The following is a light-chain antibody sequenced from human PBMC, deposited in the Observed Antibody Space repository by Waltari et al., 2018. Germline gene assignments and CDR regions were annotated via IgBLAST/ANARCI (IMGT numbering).Light chain of an antibody. CDR2: GYN. CDR3: NSRDSSGNHRV. V-gene: IGLV3-19*01. Sequence: SSELTQHPAVSVALGQTVRITCQGPSLTSFSASWYRQKPRQAPILVLYGYNNRPPGITDRVCGARSGSTAALTMTGWQAEDEADYYCNSRDSSGNHRVFGSGTKVTGL. J-gene: IGLJ1*01. CDR1: SLTSFS.